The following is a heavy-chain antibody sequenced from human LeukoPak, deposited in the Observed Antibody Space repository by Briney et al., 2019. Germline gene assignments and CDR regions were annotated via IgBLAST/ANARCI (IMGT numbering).Heavy chain of an antibody. CDR2: ISGSGGST. V-gene: IGHV3-23*01. CDR1: GFTFSSYA. Sequence: GGSLRLSCAAFGFTFSSYAMSWVRQAPGKGLEWVSAISGSGGSTYYADSVKGRFTISRDNSKNTLYLQMNSLRAEDTAVYYCAKAQLRYFDWPDYWGQGTLVTVSS. J-gene: IGHJ4*02. CDR3: AKAQLRYFDWPDY. D-gene: IGHD3-9*01.